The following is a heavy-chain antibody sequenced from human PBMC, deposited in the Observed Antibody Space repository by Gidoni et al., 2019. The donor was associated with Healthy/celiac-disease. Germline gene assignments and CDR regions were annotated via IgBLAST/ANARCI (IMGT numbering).Heavy chain of an antibody. CDR1: GFTVRSNY. V-gene: IGHV3-53*02. Sequence: EVQLVETGGGLIQPGGSLRLSCAASGFTVRSNYMSWVRQAPGKGLEWVSVIYSGGSTYYADSVKGRFTISRDNSKNTLYLQMNSLRAEDTAVYYCASRRPTSQLFDYWGQGTLVTVSS. D-gene: IGHD2-2*01. CDR2: IYSGGST. J-gene: IGHJ4*02. CDR3: ASRRPTSQLFDY.